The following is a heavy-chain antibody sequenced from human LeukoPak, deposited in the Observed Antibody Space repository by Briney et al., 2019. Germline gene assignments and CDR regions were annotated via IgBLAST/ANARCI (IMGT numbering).Heavy chain of an antibody. CDR2: IKGDGSEK. V-gene: IGHV3-7*01. CDR3: ARDRGWRSSGYYLYYFDF. J-gene: IGHJ4*02. Sequence: GGSLRLSCVVSGITFSNAWMNWVRQTPGKGLEWVASIKGDGSEKYYVDSVKGRFTISRDNAKNSLYLQMNSLRAEDTAVYYCARDRGWRSSGYYLYYFDFWGQGTLVTVSS. CDR1: GITFSNAW. D-gene: IGHD3-22*01.